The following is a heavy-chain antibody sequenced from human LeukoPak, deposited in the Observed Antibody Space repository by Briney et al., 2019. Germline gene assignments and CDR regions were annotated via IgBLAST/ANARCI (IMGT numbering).Heavy chain of an antibody. CDR2: IYHTGST. J-gene: IGHJ4*02. V-gene: IGHV4-4*02. Sequence: SGTLSLTCAVSGGSISSNNWWSWVRQPPGRGLEWIADIYHTGSTNYSPSLKSRVTISIDKSKNQFFLKLNSVTAADTAVYYCGRLMAGLDWGQGTLVTVSS. CDR1: GGSISSNNW. CDR3: GRLMAGLD. D-gene: IGHD6-19*01.